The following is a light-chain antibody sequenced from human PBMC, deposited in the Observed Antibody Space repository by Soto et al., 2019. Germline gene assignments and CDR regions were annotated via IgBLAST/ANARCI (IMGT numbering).Light chain of an antibody. CDR2: DAS. J-gene: IGKJ1*01. CDR1: QSVSSY. V-gene: IGKV3-11*01. Sequence: EIVLTQSPATLSLSPGERATLSYRASQSVSSYLAWYQQKPGQAPRLLIYDASNRATGIPARFSGSGSGTDFTLTISSLEPEDFAVYYCQQRSNWRTWTFGQGTKVELK. CDR3: QQRSNWRTWT.